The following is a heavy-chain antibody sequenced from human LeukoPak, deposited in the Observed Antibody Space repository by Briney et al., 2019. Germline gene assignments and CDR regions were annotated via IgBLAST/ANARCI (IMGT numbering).Heavy chain of an antibody. Sequence: GASVKVSCKASGYTFTSYGISWVRQAPGQGLEWMGWISAYNGNTNYAQKLQGRVTMTTDTSTSTAYMELRSLRSDDTAVYYCARAMGVVVPAAILHNWFDPWSQGTLVTVSS. J-gene: IGHJ5*02. CDR1: GYTFTSYG. CDR3: ARAMGVVVPAAILHNWFDP. CDR2: ISAYNGNT. D-gene: IGHD2-2*02. V-gene: IGHV1-18*01.